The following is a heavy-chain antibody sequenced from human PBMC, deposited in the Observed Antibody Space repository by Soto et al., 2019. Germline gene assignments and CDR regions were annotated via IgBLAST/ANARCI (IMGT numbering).Heavy chain of an antibody. CDR1: GYTFTSYD. CDR2: MNTNSGNT. D-gene: IGHD6-13*01. Sequence: QVQLVQSGAEVKKPGASVKVSCKVSGYTFTSYDINWVRQATGQGLEWMGCMNTNSGNTDYAQKVKGRVTITRNTSLSTPSIELLSLRSEEKSVFYCAGGSRPSSWYVIYYSGGMDVWGQDTTVTVS. CDR3: AGGSRPSSWYVIYYSGGMDV. V-gene: IGHV1-8*01. J-gene: IGHJ6*02.